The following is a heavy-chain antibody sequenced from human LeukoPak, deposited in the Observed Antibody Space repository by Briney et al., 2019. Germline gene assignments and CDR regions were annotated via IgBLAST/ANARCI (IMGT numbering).Heavy chain of an antibody. V-gene: IGHV5-51*01. D-gene: IGHD2-15*01. J-gene: IGHJ3*02. CDR2: IYPGDSDT. CDR3: ARQRDIVGVRGAFDI. Sequence: GESLKISCKGSGYSFTSYWIGWVRQMPGKGLEWMGIIYPGDSDTRYSPSFQGQVTISADKSISTAYLQWSSLKASDTAMYYCARQRDIVGVRGAFDIWGQGTMVTVSS. CDR1: GYSFTSYW.